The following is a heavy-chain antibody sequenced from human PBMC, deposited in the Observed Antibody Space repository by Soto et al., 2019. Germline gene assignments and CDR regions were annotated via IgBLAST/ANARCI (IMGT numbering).Heavy chain of an antibody. CDR3: AKRLRGYTGYDIFDY. CDR2: ITYDGKGK. D-gene: IGHD5-12*01. J-gene: IGHJ4*02. Sequence: QVQLVESGGGVVQPGRSLRLSCAASGFTFNTYGMFWVRQAPGKGLEWVADITYDGKGKYYADFVKGRFTISRDNSKNTLYLQMNSLTAEDTAMYYCAKRLRGYTGYDIFDYWGLGTLVTVSS. CDR1: GFTFNTYG. V-gene: IGHV3-30*18.